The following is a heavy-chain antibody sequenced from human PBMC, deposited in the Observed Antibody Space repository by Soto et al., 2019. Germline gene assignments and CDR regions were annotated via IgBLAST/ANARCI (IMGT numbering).Heavy chain of an antibody. CDR3: ARDVLDTTLDYYFDY. CDR2: IYHTGSS. CDR1: GVSISSGDFY. V-gene: IGHV4-30-4*01. J-gene: IGHJ4*02. Sequence: SETLSLTCTVSGVSISSGDFYWSWIRQPPGKGLEWIGYIYHTGSSQYHPSLRGRVAFSMDTSKNQFSLELRSVTAADTAMYYCARDVLDTTLDYYFDYWGQGSMVTVSS. D-gene: IGHD3-16*01.